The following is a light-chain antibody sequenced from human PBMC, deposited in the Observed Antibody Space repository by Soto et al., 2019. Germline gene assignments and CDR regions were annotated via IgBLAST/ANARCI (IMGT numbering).Light chain of an antibody. J-gene: IGKJ1*01. CDR3: QQSSSTPPWT. V-gene: IGKV1-39*01. Sequence: DIQMTQSPSSLSASVGVRVTITCRASQSISSYLNWYQQKPGKAPRLLIYAASSLQSGVPSRFSGSGSGTDFTLTISSLQPEDFATYYCQQSSSTPPWTFGQGTKVEIK. CDR1: QSISSY. CDR2: AAS.